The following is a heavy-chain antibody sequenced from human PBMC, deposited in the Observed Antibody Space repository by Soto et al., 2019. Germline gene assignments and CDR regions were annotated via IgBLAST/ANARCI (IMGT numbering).Heavy chain of an antibody. D-gene: IGHD4-17*01. Sequence: EVQLVESGGGLVQPGGSLRLSCAASGFTFSSYSMNWVRQAPGKGLEWVSYISSSSSTIYYADSVKGRFTISRDNAKNTLYLQMNSLRDEDTAVYYCARWGDYGDYVFGWFEPWGQGTPVTVSS. V-gene: IGHV3-48*02. CDR2: ISSSSSTI. CDR1: GFTFSSYS. J-gene: IGHJ5*02. CDR3: ARWGDYGDYVFGWFEP.